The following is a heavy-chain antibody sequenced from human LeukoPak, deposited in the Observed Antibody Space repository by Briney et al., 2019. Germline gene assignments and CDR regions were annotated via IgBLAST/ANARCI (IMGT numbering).Heavy chain of an antibody. CDR1: GFTFSSYW. D-gene: IGHD2-21*01. CDR2: INNDGSST. V-gene: IGHV3-74*01. J-gene: IGHJ4*02. Sequence: PGGSLRLSCAASGFTFSSYWMHWVRQAPGKGLVWVSRINNDGSSTSYADSVKSRFTISRDNATNTLYLQINSLRAEDTAVYYCARDDSRGFAYWGQGTLVTVSS. CDR3: ARDDSRGFAY.